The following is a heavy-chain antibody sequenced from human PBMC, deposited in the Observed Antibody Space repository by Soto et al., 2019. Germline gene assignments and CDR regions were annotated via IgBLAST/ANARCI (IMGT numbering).Heavy chain of an antibody. V-gene: IGHV4-39*01. CDR1: GGSISSSSYY. Sequence: LSLTCTVSGGSISSSSYYWGWIRQPPGKGLEWIGSIYYSGSTYYNPSLKSRVTISVDTSKNQFSLKLSSVTAADTAVYYCARHKLYRTYSSGWFTPFDYWGQGTLVTVSS. D-gene: IGHD6-19*01. CDR2: IYYSGST. CDR3: ARHKLYRTYSSGWFTPFDY. J-gene: IGHJ4*02.